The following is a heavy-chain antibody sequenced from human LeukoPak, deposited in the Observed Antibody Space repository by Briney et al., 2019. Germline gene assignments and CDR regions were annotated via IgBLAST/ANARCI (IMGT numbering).Heavy chain of an antibody. CDR1: GFIFSNYA. CDR3: VKGKGIAVTSLDY. CDR2: ISSNGGST. Sequence: GGSLRLSGSASGFIFSNYAMHWVRRAPGKGLEYVSAISSNGGSTYYADSVKGRFTISRDNSKNTLYLKMSSLRTEDTAVYYCVKGKGIAVTSLDYWGQGTLVTVSS. V-gene: IGHV3-64D*06. D-gene: IGHD6-19*01. J-gene: IGHJ4*02.